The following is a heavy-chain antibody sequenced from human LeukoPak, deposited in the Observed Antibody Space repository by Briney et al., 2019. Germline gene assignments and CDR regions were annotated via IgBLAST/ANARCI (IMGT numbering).Heavy chain of an antibody. CDR1: GGSISSGSYY. V-gene: IGHV4-61*02. D-gene: IGHD2-2*01. Sequence: PSETLSLTCTVSGGSISSGSYYWSWIRQPAGKGLEWIGRIYTSGSTNHNPSLKSRVTISVDTSKNQFSLTLSSVTAADTALYYCARDSLLPSAMGYYYMDVWGKGTTVTVSS. J-gene: IGHJ6*03. CDR2: IYTSGST. CDR3: ARDSLLPSAMGYYYMDV.